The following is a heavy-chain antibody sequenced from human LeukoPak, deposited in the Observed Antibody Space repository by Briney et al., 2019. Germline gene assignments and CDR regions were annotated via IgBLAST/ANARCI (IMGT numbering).Heavy chain of an antibody. CDR2: ISYDGSNK. J-gene: IGHJ4*02. D-gene: IGHD2-8*02. CDR1: GFTFSSYG. Sequence: GRSLRLSCAASGFTFSSYGMHWVRQAPGKGLEWVAVISYDGSNKYYADSVKGRFTISRDNSKNTLYLQMNSLRAEDTAVYYCAKVGRVYWLGLVQDWSQGTLVTVSS. CDR3: AKVGRVYWLGLVQD. V-gene: IGHV3-30*18.